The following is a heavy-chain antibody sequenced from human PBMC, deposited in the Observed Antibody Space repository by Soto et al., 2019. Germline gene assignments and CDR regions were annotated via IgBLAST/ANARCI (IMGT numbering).Heavy chain of an antibody. CDR3: AHRLPCPSGYDV. CDR2: IYWNDEQ. J-gene: IGHJ6*02. V-gene: IGHV2-5*01. Sequence: SRPKLVNPTQTLTLTGTFSGFSLTSGVVGVGWIRQPPGEALEWLALIYWNDEQYYNPSLRNRLTITRDTSKNQVVLTMTTMDTVDTATYHCAHRLPCPSGYDVWGQGTAVTVSS. CDR1: GFSLTSGVVG. D-gene: IGHD6-13*01.